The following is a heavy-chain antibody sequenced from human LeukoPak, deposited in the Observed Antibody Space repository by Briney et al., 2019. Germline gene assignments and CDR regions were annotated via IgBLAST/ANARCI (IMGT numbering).Heavy chain of an antibody. D-gene: IGHD2-21*02. J-gene: IGHJ4*02. V-gene: IGHV4-34*01. CDR3: ARHLDCGGDCSYDY. Sequence: SETLSLTCAVYGGSFSGYYWSWIRQPPGKGLEWMGEINHSGSTNYYPSLLRRVTILLDTYKKKFSLKLSSVTAADTAVYYCARHLDCGGDCSYDYWGQGTLVTVSS. CDR2: INHSGST. CDR1: GGSFSGYY.